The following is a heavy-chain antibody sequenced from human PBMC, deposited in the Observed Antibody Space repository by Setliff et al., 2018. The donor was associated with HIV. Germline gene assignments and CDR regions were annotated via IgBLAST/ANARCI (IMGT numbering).Heavy chain of an antibody. Sequence: SETLSLTCTVSGRSISSGSYYWSWIRQPAGKGLEWIGHIYTSGSTNYNPSLKSRVTISVDTSKNQFSLKLSSVTAADTAVYYCARERSALLWKNWFDPWGQGTLVTVSS. D-gene: IGHD3-10*01. V-gene: IGHV4-61*09. J-gene: IGHJ5*02. CDR2: IYTSGST. CDR1: GRSISSGSYY. CDR3: ARERSALLWKNWFDP.